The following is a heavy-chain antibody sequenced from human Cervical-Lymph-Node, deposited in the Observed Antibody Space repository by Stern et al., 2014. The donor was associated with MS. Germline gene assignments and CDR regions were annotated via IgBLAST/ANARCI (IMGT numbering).Heavy chain of an antibody. J-gene: IGHJ3*02. CDR3: AARNLELRGAFDI. CDR2: ISYDGSNK. Sequence: VQLVESGGGVVQPGRSLRLSCAASGFTFSSYGMHWVRQAPGKGLEWVAVISYDGSNKYYADSVKGRFTISRDNSKNTLYLQMNSLRAEDTAVYYCAARNLELRGAFDIWGQGTMVTVSS. V-gene: IGHV3-30*03. CDR1: GFTFSSYG. D-gene: IGHD1-7*01.